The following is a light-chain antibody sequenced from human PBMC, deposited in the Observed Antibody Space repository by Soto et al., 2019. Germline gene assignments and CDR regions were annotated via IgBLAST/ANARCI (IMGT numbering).Light chain of an antibody. Sequence: EIVMTQSPATLSVSPGERATLSCRASQSVNSALAWYQHKPGQAPRLLIYGASTRVAGIPTRISGSGSGTEFTLTISSLQSEDFAVYYCQQYENWPPFTFGGGTKVEI. CDR3: QQYENWPPFT. V-gene: IGKV3-15*01. CDR1: QSVNSA. CDR2: GAS. J-gene: IGKJ4*01.